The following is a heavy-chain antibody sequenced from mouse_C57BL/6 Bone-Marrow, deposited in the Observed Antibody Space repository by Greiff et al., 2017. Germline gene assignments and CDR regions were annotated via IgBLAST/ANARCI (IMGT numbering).Heavy chain of an antibody. J-gene: IGHJ1*03. CDR1: GYTFTSYW. V-gene: IGHV1-52*01. D-gene: IGHD2-3*01. Sequence: VQLQQPGAELVRPGSSVKLSCKASGYTFTSYWMHWVKQRPIQGLEWIGNIDPSDSETHYNQKFKDKATLTVDKSSSTAYMQLSSLTSEDSAVYYCARDRWLLRYFDVWGTGTTVTVSS. CDR2: IDPSDSET. CDR3: ARDRWLLRYFDV.